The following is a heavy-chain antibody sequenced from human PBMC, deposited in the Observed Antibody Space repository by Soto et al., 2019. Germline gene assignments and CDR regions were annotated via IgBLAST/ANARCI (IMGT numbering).Heavy chain of an antibody. D-gene: IGHD5-18*01. J-gene: IGHJ4*02. Sequence: EVQLLESGGGLVQPGGSLRLSCAASGFTFSSYAMSWVRQAPGKGLEWVSAISGSGGSTYYADSVKGRFTISRDNSKNTLYLQMNSMRAEDTAVYYCGKGLINIQLWSNWGQGTLVTVSS. CDR3: GKGLINIQLWSN. CDR2: ISGSGGST. V-gene: IGHV3-23*01. CDR1: GFTFSSYA.